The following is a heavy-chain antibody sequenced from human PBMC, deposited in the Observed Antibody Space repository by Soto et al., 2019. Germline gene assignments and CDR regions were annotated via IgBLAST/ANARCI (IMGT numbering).Heavy chain of an antibody. J-gene: IGHJ5*02. CDR1: GASITTYY. CDR2: ISYSGST. CDR3: ARDWDSSGLFDP. V-gene: IGHV4-59*01. D-gene: IGHD3-10*01. Sequence: ETLSLTCSVSGASITTYYWSWIGQPPGKGLEWIGSISYSGSTKYNPSLESRVMISLDTSKNQFSLRLTSVTAADTALYYCARDWDSSGLFDPWGQGALVTVSS.